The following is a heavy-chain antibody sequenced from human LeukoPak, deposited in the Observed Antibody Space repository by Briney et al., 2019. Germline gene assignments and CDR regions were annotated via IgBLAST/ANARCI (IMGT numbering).Heavy chain of an antibody. V-gene: IGHV4-59*02. CDR2: IYYSGST. J-gene: IGHJ4*02. CDR3: AADFDY. CDR1: GGTVSSYY. Sequence: PSETLCLTCTVSGGTVSSYYWSWIRQPPGKGLEWIGYIYYSGSTNYNPSLKSRVTISVDTSKNQFSLKLSSVTAADTAVYYCAADFDYWGQGTLVTVSS.